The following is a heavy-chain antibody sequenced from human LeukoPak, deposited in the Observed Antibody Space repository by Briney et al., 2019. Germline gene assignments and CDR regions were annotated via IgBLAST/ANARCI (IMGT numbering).Heavy chain of an antibody. V-gene: IGHV4-34*01. D-gene: IGHD6-13*01. Sequence: PSETLSLTCAVYGGSFSGYYWSWIRQPPGKGLEWIGEINHSGSTNYNPSLKSRVTISVDTSKNQFSLKLSSVTAADTAVYYCARNSPYSSTTPWFDYWGQGTLVTVSS. CDR2: INHSGST. CDR3: ARNSPYSSTTPWFDY. J-gene: IGHJ4*02. CDR1: GGSFSGYY.